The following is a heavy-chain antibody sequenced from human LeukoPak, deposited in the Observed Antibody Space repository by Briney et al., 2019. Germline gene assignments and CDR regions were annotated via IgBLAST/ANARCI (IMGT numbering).Heavy chain of an antibody. Sequence: GGSLRLSCAASGFTFSTYWMHWVRQAPGKGLVWVSRIKSDGSSTSYADSVKGRFTISRNNARNTLFLQMNSLRAEDTAVYYCARYYYDSSRGAYWGQGTLVTVSS. D-gene: IGHD3-22*01. V-gene: IGHV3-74*01. CDR2: IKSDGSST. CDR1: GFTFSTYW. J-gene: IGHJ4*02. CDR3: ARYYYDSSRGAY.